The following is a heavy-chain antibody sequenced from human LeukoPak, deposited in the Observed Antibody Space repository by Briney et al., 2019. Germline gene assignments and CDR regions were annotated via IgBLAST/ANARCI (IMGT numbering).Heavy chain of an antibody. D-gene: IGHD3-10*01. J-gene: IGHJ6*04. CDR1: GGSFSGYY. CDR3: TSGAPYYYNRDDGGYYGMDV. CDR2: INHSGST. V-gene: IGHV4-34*01. Sequence: SETLSLTCAVYGGSFSGYYWSWIRQPPGKGLEWMGEINHSGSTNYNPYLKSRVTISVDTSKNHYSLKLSSVTAADTAVDYCTSGAPYYYNRDDGGYYGMDVRGKGTTVTVSS.